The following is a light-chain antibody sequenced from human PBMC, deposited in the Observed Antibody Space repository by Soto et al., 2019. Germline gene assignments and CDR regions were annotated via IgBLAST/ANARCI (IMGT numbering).Light chain of an antibody. J-gene: IGKJ3*01. V-gene: IGKV3-15*01. Sequence: EIVMTQPPAPLSGSPGQRATPSSRASQSVSSNLAWSQQKPGQAPRLLIYGASPSATGIPARFSGSGSGPEFPLTISSLQSEDFAVYYCQRYNNWPFTFGPGTKVHIK. CDR2: GAS. CDR3: QRYNNWPFT. CDR1: QSVSSN.